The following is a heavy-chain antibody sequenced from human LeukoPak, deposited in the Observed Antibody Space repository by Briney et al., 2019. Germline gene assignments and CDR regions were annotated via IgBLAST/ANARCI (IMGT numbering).Heavy chain of an antibody. D-gene: IGHD2-8*02. V-gene: IGHV3-7*03. CDR2: IKQDGSEK. CDR3: ARGWSKFDY. Sequence: PGGSLRLSCAASGFTFSSYWMTWVRQAPGKGLEWVANIKQDGSEKHYVDPVKGRFTISRDNAKNSLYLQMNSLRAEDTAVYYCARGWSKFDYWGQGTLVTVSS. J-gene: IGHJ4*02. CDR1: GFTFSSYW.